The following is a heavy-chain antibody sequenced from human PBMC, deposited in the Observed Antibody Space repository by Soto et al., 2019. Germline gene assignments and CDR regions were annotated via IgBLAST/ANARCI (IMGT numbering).Heavy chain of an antibody. D-gene: IGHD6-19*01. V-gene: IGHV3-30*18. CDR3: AKDQWLVLSYFDY. CDR1: GFTFSTYG. CDR2: ISYDGSNK. Sequence: QPGGSLRLACAASGFTFSTYGMHWVRQAPGKGLEWVAVISYDGSNKYYADSVKGRFTMSRDNSKNTLYLQMNSLRAEDTAVYYCAKDQWLVLSYFDYWGQGTLVTVSS. J-gene: IGHJ4*02.